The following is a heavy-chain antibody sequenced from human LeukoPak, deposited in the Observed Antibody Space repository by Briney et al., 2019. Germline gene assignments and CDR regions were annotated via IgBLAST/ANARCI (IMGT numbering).Heavy chain of an antibody. J-gene: IGHJ3*02. CDR2: IYSGGST. D-gene: IGHD5/OR15-5a*01. CDR3: ARDLSTSRAFDI. CDR1: GFTVSSNY. V-gene: IGHV3-53*01. Sequence: GGSLRLSCAASGFTVSSNYMSWVRKAPGKGLEWVSVIYSGGSTYYADSVKGRFTISRDNSKNTLYLQMNSLRAEDTAVYYCARDLSTSRAFDIWGQGTMVTVSS.